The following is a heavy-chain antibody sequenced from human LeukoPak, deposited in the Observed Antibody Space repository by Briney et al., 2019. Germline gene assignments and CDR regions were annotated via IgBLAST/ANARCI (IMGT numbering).Heavy chain of an antibody. CDR3: ARVTGMEDQLLYDALDI. CDR2: INPNSGGT. Sequence: ASVKVSCKASGYTFIGYYTHWVRQAPGQGLEWMGWINPNSGGTKYAQKFQGRVTMTRDTSISTGYMELSRLRSDDTAVYYCARVTGMEDQLLYDALDIWGQGTLVTVSS. D-gene: IGHD1-26*01. J-gene: IGHJ3*02. CDR1: GYTFIGYY. V-gene: IGHV1-2*02.